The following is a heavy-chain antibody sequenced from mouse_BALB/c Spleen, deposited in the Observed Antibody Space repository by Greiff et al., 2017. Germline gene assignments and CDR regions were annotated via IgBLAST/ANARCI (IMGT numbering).Heavy chain of an antibody. D-gene: IGHD3-1*01. CDR2: ISSGGSYT. J-gene: IGHJ2*01. V-gene: IGHV5-9-4*01. Sequence: EVKLMESGGGLVKPGGSLKLSCAASGFTFSSSAMSWVRQSPAKRLEWVAEISSGGSYTYYPDTVTGRFTISRDNAKNTLYLEMSSLRSEDTAMYYCARFSWATPFDYWGQGTTLTVSS. CDR1: GFTFSSSA. CDR3: ARFSWATPFDY.